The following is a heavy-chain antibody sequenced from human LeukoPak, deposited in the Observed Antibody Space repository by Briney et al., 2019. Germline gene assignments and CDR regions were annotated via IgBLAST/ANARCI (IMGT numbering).Heavy chain of an antibody. V-gene: IGHV3-30*18. Sequence: GGSLRPSCAASGFTFSSYGMHWVRQAPGKGREWVAVISCDGSNKYYADSVKGRFTISRDNSKNTLYLQMNSLRAEDTAVYYCAKDDYYYDSSGYYPQEIDYWGQGTLVTVSS. J-gene: IGHJ4*02. CDR1: GFTFSSYG. CDR3: AKDDYYYDSSGYYPQEIDY. D-gene: IGHD3-22*01. CDR2: ISCDGSNK.